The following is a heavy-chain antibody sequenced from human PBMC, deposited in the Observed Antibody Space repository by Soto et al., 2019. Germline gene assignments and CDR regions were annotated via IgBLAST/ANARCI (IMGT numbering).Heavy chain of an antibody. Sequence: QLQLQESGPGLVKPSETLSLTCSVSGDSINSDNYYWVWIRQPPGKGLEWIGSIYYRGNTYYTPSLKTRVTVSLDMSKSQSSLKLTSVTAADSAVYFCARLEGLATISYYFDYWCQGTLVTVSS. CDR1: GDSINSDNYY. V-gene: IGHV4-39*01. D-gene: IGHD3-9*01. CDR2: IYYRGNT. CDR3: ARLEGLATISYYFDY. J-gene: IGHJ4*02.